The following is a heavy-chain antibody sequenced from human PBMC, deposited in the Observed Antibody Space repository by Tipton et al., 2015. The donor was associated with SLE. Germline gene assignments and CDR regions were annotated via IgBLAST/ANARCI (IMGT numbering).Heavy chain of an antibody. D-gene: IGHD2-15*01. Sequence: TLSLTCAVSGGSISSHYWSWIRQPPGKGLEWIGYIYYIWSTNYNPSLQSRVTISEDTSKNQFSLKLSSVTAADTAVYYCARGDCSGGSCQPPYVDCWGQGTLVTVSS. CDR2: IYYIWST. J-gene: IGHJ4*02. CDR3: ARGDCSGGSCQPPYVDC. CDR1: GGSISSHY. V-gene: IGHV4-59*11.